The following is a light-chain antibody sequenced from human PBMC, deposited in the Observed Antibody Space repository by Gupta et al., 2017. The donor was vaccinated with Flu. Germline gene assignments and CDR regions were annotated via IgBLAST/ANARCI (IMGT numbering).Light chain of an antibody. V-gene: IGKV2-28*01. CDR1: RSLLHTNGYNY. CDR3: MQALQTPT. J-gene: IGKJ4*01. CDR2: LGS. Sequence: DIVMTQSPLSLPVTPGEPASISCRSSRSLLHTNGYNYLDWYQQKPGQSPQLLIYLGSNRASGAPDRFSGSGSGTDFTLKISRVEAEDVGVYYCMQALQTPTFGGGTKVEIE.